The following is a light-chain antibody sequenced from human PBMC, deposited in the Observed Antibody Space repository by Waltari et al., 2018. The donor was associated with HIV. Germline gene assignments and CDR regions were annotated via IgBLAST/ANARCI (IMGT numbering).Light chain of an antibody. CDR1: SSNVGRNV. J-gene: IGLJ2*01. CDR3: STWDDSLKDVL. V-gene: IGLV1-47*01. Sequence: QSALTQPPSASGTPGQRVTISCSGSSSNVGRNVVYWYQKFPGSAPQLVIYRDNERPPGVSDRFSGSKSGAAASLAISGLRSEDEADFYCSTWDDSLKDVLFGGGTKLTVL. CDR2: RDN.